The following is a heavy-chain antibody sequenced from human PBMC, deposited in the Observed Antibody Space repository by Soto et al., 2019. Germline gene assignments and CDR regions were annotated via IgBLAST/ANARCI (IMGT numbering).Heavy chain of an antibody. V-gene: IGHV1-69*06. CDR1: GGTFSSYA. J-gene: IGHJ4*02. D-gene: IGHD2-2*02. CDR2: IIPIFGTA. CDR3: ARAYCRSTSCYNYMYNSSWYHIDY. Sequence: QVQLVQSGAEVKKPGSSVKVSCKASGGTFSSYAISWVRQAPGQGLEWMGGIIPIFGTANYAQKFQGRVTITADKSTSTAYMEMSSLRSEDTAVYYCARAYCRSTSCYNYMYNSSWYHIDYWGQGTLVTVSS.